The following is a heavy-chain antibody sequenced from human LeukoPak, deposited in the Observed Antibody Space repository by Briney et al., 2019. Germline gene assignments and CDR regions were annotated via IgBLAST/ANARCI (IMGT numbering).Heavy chain of an antibody. J-gene: IGHJ4*02. CDR1: NYSISSGYY. V-gene: IGHV4-38-2*02. D-gene: IGHD1-26*01. Sequence: KTSETLSLTCIVSNYSISSGYYWTWIRQPPGRGLEWIGGIYHSGYTFYNPSLKSRVTISVDTSKNQFSLKLSSVTAADTAVYYCAREGATLPTDYWGQGTLVTVSS. CDR2: IYHSGYT. CDR3: AREGATLPTDY.